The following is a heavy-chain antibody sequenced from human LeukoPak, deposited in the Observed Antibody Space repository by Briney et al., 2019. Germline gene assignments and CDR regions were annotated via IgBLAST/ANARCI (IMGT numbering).Heavy chain of an antibody. CDR3: ARVVAATAYYYYYYYMDV. Sequence: ASVKVSCKASGYTFTSYCISWVRQAPGKGLEWMGWISAYNGNTNFAQKVQGRVTMTTDASTSTAYMELRSLRSDDTAVYYCARVVAATAYYYYYYYMDVWGKGTTVTVSS. CDR2: ISAYNGNT. J-gene: IGHJ6*03. D-gene: IGHD2-15*01. CDR1: GYTFTSYC. V-gene: IGHV1-18*01.